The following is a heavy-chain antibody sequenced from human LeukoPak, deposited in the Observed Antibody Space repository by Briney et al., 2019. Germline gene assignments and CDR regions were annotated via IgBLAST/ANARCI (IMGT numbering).Heavy chain of an antibody. D-gene: IGHD3-22*01. CDR2: IYYSGST. Sequence: PSETLSLTCSVSGGSIYNSAYHWGWIRQPPGKGLAWIGSIYYSGSTYYNPSLKSRVTISLDTSKNQFSLTLSSVTAADTAVYYCARPGEVYYYDSSGYPAHYFDYWGQGTLVTVSS. CDR3: ARPGEVYYYDSSGYPAHYFDY. V-gene: IGHV4-39*01. J-gene: IGHJ4*02. CDR1: GGSIYNSAYH.